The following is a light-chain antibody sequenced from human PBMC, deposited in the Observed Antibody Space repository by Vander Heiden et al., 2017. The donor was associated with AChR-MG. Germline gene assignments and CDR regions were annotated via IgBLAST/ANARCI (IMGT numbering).Light chain of an antibody. CDR3: QQLNAYPIT. CDR1: QVIDNY. CDR2: AAS. J-gene: IGKJ5*01. V-gene: IGKV1-9*01. Sequence: DIQLTQSPSFLSASVGDRVTITCRASQVIDNYLAWYQQKPGKAPKLLIYAASTLQSVVPSRFSGSGSGTEFTLTISSLQPEDFATYYCQQLNAYPITFGQGTRLEIK.